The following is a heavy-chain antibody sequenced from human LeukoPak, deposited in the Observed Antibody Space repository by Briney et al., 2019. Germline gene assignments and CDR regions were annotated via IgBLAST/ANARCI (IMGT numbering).Heavy chain of an antibody. J-gene: IGHJ6*02. Sequence: GGSLGLSCAASGFTFSRYWMNWVRQAPGKGLEWVANIKEDGSEKYYVDSVKGRFTISRDNAKNSLYLQMNSLRAEDTAVYYCARDNRDIVVVTAAMGDYYYYGMDVWGQGTTVIVSS. D-gene: IGHD2-2*01. V-gene: IGHV3-7*05. CDR2: IKEDGSEK. CDR1: GFTFSRYW. CDR3: ARDNRDIVVVTAAMGDYYYYGMDV.